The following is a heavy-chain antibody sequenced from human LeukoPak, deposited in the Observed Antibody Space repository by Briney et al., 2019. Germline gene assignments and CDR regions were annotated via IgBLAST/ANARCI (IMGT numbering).Heavy chain of an antibody. CDR3: ARAHIGVLWFGASPWGYYFDY. D-gene: IGHD3-10*01. Sequence: SETLSLTCAVYGGSFSGYYWGWIRQPPGKGLEWIGEINHSGSTNYNPSLKSRVTISVDTSKNQFSLKLSSVTAADTAVYYCARAHIGVLWFGASPWGYYFDYWGQGTLVTVSS. V-gene: IGHV4-34*01. J-gene: IGHJ4*02. CDR2: INHSGST. CDR1: GGSFSGYY.